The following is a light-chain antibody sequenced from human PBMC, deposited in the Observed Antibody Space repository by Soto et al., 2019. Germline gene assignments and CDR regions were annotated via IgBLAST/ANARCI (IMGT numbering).Light chain of an antibody. CDR3: KHYRIQPLT. V-gene: IGKV3-20*01. Sequence: IVLTQSPGTLSLAPGERATLSCSASQRVSSSYLAWYHQKPGQAPRLRIYGASSRATGIPDRFSGSGSGTDFTLTISRLETADCAVDSCKHYRIQPLTFGKGTTVEIK. CDR1: QRVSSSY. CDR2: GAS. J-gene: IGKJ1*01.